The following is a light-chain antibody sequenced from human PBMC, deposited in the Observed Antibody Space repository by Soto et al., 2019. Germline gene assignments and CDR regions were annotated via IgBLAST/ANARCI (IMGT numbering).Light chain of an antibody. CDR2: GAS. J-gene: IGKJ1*01. V-gene: IGKV3-20*01. CDR3: QQYGSSPGT. Sequence: EIVLTQSPGTLSLSPGERANLSCRVSQSVSSTYLAWYQQKPGQAPRLLIYGASGRATGIPDRFSGSGSGTDFTLTISRLEPEDFAVYYCQQYGSSPGTFGQGTKVEIK. CDR1: QSVSSTY.